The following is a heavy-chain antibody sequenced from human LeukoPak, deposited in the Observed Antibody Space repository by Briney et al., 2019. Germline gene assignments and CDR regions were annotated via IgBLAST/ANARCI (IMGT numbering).Heavy chain of an antibody. CDR2: ISYDGSNE. D-gene: IGHD1-26*01. J-gene: IGHJ4*02. Sequence: PGGSLRLSCAASGFTFSSYVMHWVRQAPGQGLECVAIISYDGSNEYYADSVKGRVTISRDNSKHTLDLQMNSLRAADTAVYYCAREEGDTLDSWGQGTLVTVSS. CDR1: GFTFSSYV. CDR3: AREEGDTLDS. V-gene: IGHV3-30*04.